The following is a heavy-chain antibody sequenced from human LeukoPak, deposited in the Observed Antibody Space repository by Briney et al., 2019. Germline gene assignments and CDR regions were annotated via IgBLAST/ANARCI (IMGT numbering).Heavy chain of an antibody. CDR2: IYTSGST. V-gene: IGHV4-61*02. J-gene: IGHJ4*02. D-gene: IGHD6-13*01. CDR3: ARGSSSWSYYFDY. Sequence: SQTLSLTCTVSGSSISSGSYYWSWIRQPAGKGLEWIGRIYTSGSTNYNPSLKSRVTISVDTSKNQFSLKLSSVTAADTAVYYCARGSSSWSYYFDYWGQGTLVTVSS. CDR1: GSSISSGSYY.